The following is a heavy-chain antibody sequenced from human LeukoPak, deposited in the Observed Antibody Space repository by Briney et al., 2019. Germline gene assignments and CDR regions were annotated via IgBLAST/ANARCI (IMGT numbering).Heavy chain of an antibody. Sequence: SETLSLTCAVYGGSFSSYYYWSWIRQPPGKGLEWIGEINHSGSTNYNPSLKSRVTISLDTSKNQFSLKLSSVTAADTAEYYCVRTGGSFYFYYYMDVWGKGTTVTVSS. J-gene: IGHJ6*03. V-gene: IGHV4-34*01. CDR2: INHSGST. CDR1: GGSFSSYYY. D-gene: IGHD1-26*01. CDR3: VRTGGSFYFYYYMDV.